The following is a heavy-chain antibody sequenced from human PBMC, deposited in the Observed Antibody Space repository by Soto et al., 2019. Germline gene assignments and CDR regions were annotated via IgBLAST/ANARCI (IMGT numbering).Heavy chain of an antibody. Sequence: EVQLVESGGALVRPGGSLRVSCSASGFTFSSHEMAWVRQAPGKGLEWISYISNSGSTIKYADSVKGRFTISRDNAKDSVSLQMNRLRAEDTAVYYCAGGVMYSGSYQNWGQGTLVTVSS. V-gene: IGHV3-48*03. CDR3: AGGVMYSGSYQN. J-gene: IGHJ4*02. CDR1: GFTFSSHE. D-gene: IGHD1-26*01. CDR2: ISNSGSTI.